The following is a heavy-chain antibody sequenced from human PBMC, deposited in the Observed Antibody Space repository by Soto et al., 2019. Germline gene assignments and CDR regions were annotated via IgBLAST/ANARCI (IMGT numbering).Heavy chain of an antibody. V-gene: IGHV1-8*01. CDR3: ARRKERSGPYYLDS. D-gene: IGHD6-25*01. CDR2: MNPNTGIT. CDR1: GYTFATYD. Sequence: QVQLVQSGAEVKKPGASVKVSCKASGYTFATYDFAWVRQATGQGLEWMGWMNPNTGITGYAQAFRGRVTMTRNTSITTAYMELSSLRSEDTAVYFCARRKERSGPYYLDSWGQGTLVTVSS. J-gene: IGHJ4*02.